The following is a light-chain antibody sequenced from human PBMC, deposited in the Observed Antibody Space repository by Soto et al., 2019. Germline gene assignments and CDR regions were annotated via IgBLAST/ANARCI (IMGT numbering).Light chain of an antibody. Sequence: DIQMTQSPSTLSASVGDRVTITCRASHSIGAWLAWYQQKPGKAPKLLIYKASSLESGVPSRFSGSVSGTEFTLTISSLQPDDFATYYCQQYDTYRTFGQGTKVEIK. V-gene: IGKV1-5*03. CDR3: QQYDTYRT. J-gene: IGKJ1*01. CDR1: HSIGAW. CDR2: KAS.